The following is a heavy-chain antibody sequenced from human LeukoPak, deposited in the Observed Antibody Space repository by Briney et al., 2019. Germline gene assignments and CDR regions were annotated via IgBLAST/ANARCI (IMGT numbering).Heavy chain of an antibody. CDR1: AFTFNTYS. V-gene: IGHV3-30*04. CDR2: ISYDGSNK. D-gene: IGHD6-6*01. CDR3: AKDKASSYLFDY. J-gene: IGHJ4*02. Sequence: GGSLRLSCAASAFTFNTYSMHWVRQAPGKGLEWLAVISYDGSNKDYADSVKGRFTISRDNSKNTLYLQMNSLRAEDTAVYYCAKDKASSYLFDYWGQGTLVTVSS.